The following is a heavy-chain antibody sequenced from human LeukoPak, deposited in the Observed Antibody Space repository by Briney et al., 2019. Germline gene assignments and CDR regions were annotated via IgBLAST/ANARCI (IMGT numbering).Heavy chain of an antibody. CDR1: GFTFSDYG. J-gene: IGHJ4*02. CDR3: AKVRPKDIVVVPAAMGFDY. Sequence: PGRSLRLSCAASGFTFSDYGMHWVRQAPGKGLEWVAFIRYDGSNKYYADSVKGRFTISRDNSKNTLYLQMNSLRAEDTAVYYCAKVRPKDIVVVPAAMGFDYWGQGTLVTVSS. CDR2: IRYDGSNK. V-gene: IGHV3-30*02. D-gene: IGHD2-2*01.